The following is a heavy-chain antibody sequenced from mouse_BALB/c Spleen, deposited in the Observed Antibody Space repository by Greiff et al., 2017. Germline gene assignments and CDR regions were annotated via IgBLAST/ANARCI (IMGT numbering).Heavy chain of an antibody. J-gene: IGHJ2*01. Sequence: VQLQQSGAELVKPGASVKLSCTASGFNIKDTYMHWVKQRPEQGLEWIGRIDPANGNTKYDPKFQGKATITADTSSNTAYLQLSSLTSEDTAVYYCASYDYGDYWGQGTTLTVSS. V-gene: IGHV14-3*02. CDR1: GFNIKDTY. D-gene: IGHD2-4*01. CDR2: IDPANGNT. CDR3: ASYDYGDY.